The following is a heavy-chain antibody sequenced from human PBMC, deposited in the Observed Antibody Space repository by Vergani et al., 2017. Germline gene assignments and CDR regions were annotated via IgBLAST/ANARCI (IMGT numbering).Heavy chain of an antibody. V-gene: IGHV1-69*01. CDR3: AREGIVELTDAFDI. CDR2: IIPIFGSA. CDR1: GGTFSSYT. D-gene: IGHD1-26*01. Sequence: QVQLVQSGAEVKKPGSSVKVSCKASGGTFSSYTISWVRQAPGQGLEWMGGIIPIFGSANYAQKFQGRVTSTADESTSTAYMELSSLRAEDTAVYYCAREGIVELTDAFDIWGQGTMVTVSS. J-gene: IGHJ3*02.